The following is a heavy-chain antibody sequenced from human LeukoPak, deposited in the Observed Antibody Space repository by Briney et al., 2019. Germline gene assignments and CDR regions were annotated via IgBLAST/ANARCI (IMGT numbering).Heavy chain of an antibody. CDR1: GGSISSYY. CDR2: IYNVGST. J-gene: IGHJ4*02. V-gene: IGHV4-59*01. D-gene: IGHD2-2*01. CDR3: ASLPSRYCSSTSCYPYYFDY. Sequence: PSETLSLTCTVSGGSISSYYWSWIRQPPGKGLEWIGYIYNVGSTNYNPSLKSRVTISVDTSKNQFSLKLSSVTAADTAVYYCASLPSRYCSSTSCYPYYFDYWGQGTLVTVSS.